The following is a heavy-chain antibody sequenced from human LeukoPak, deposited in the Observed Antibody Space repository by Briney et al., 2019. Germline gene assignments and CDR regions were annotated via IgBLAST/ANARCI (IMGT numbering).Heavy chain of an antibody. CDR3: ARDKPAEAALDF. CDR1: GYTFTGYY. V-gene: IGHV1-2*02. J-gene: IGHJ4*02. CDR2: INPNSGGT. Sequence: ASVKVSCKASGYTFTGYYIHWVRQAPGQGLEWMGWINPNSGGTNYAQKFQGRVTMTRDRSINTAYMDLRSLTYDDTAVYYCARDKPAEAALDFWGQGALVTVSS.